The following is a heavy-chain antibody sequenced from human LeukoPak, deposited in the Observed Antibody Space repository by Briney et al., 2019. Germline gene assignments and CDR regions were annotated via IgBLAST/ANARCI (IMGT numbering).Heavy chain of an antibody. D-gene: IGHD1-26*01. J-gene: IGHJ3*02. Sequence: GGSLRLSCAASGFTFSGYGMHWVRQAPGKGLEWVAFIRYDGSNKYYADSVKGRFTISRDNAKNSLYLQMNSLRAEDTAVYYCARDVLPYSGNYSATLGAGAFDIWGQGTMVTVSS. CDR3: ARDVLPYSGNYSATLGAGAFDI. CDR1: GFTFSGYG. V-gene: IGHV3-30*02. CDR2: IRYDGSNK.